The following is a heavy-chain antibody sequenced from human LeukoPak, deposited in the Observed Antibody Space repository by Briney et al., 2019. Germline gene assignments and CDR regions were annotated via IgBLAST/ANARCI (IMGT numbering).Heavy chain of an antibody. CDR2: ISSSSSYI. V-gene: IGHV3-21*04. Sequence: PGGSLRLSCAASGFTFSSYSMNWVRQAPGKGLEWVSSISSSSSYIYYADSVKGRFTISRDNAKNSLYLQMNSLRAEDTALYYCAKGGGYDILTGYVENWGQGTLVTVSS. D-gene: IGHD3-9*01. CDR1: GFTFSSYS. CDR3: AKGGGYDILTGYVEN. J-gene: IGHJ4*02.